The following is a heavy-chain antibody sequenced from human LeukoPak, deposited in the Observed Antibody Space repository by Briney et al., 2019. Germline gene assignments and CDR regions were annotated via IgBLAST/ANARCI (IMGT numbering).Heavy chain of an antibody. J-gene: IGHJ4*02. CDR2: ISGSGGST. V-gene: IGHV3-23*01. CDR1: GFTFSSYA. CDR3: AKEVSAAPYHFDY. D-gene: IGHD2-2*01. Sequence: GGSLRLSCTVSGFTFSSYAMSWVRQAPGKGLEWVSSISGSGGSTYYADSVKGRFTIPRDNSNNTVYLQMNSLRAEDTALYYCAKEVSAAPYHFDYWGQGTLVSVSS.